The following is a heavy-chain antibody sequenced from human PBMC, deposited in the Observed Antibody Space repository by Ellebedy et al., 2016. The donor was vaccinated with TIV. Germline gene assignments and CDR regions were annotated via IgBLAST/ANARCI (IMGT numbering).Heavy chain of an antibody. CDR2: IIPIFGTA. J-gene: IGHJ4*02. D-gene: IGHD1-26*01. Sequence: SVKVSXXASGGTFSSYAISWVRQAPGQGPEWMGGIIPIFGTANYAQKFQGRVTITADESTSTAYMELSSLRSEDTAVYYCAALFYSGSYSTFDYWGQGTLVTVSS. CDR3: AALFYSGSYSTFDY. CDR1: GGTFSSYA. V-gene: IGHV1-69*13.